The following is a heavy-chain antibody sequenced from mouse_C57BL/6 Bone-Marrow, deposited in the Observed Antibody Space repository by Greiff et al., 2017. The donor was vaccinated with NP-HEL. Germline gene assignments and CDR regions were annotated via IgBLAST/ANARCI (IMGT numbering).Heavy chain of an antibody. CDR1: GYTFTSYW. D-gene: IGHD2-1*01. CDR2: IHPNSGST. Sequence: VQLQQPGAELVKPGASVKLSCKASGYTFTSYWMHWVKQRPGQGLEWIGMIHPNSGSTNYNEKFKSKATLTVDKSSSTAYMQLSSLTSEDSAVYYCARSLYGNYEAMDYWGQGTSVTVSS. CDR3: ARSLYGNYEAMDY. J-gene: IGHJ4*01. V-gene: IGHV1-64*01.